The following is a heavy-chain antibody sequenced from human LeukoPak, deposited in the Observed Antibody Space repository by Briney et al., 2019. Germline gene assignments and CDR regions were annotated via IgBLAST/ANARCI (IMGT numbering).Heavy chain of an antibody. CDR2: ISGSGGST. CDR1: GFTFSSYA. Sequence: PGGSLRLSCAASGFTFSSYAMSWVRQAPGKGLEWVSAISGSGGSTYYADSVKGRFTISRDNSKNTLYLQMNSLRAEDTAVYYCASAXLMVYDFDYWGQGTLVTVSS. J-gene: IGHJ4*02. D-gene: IGHD2-8*01. V-gene: IGHV3-23*01. CDR3: ASAXLMVYDFDY.